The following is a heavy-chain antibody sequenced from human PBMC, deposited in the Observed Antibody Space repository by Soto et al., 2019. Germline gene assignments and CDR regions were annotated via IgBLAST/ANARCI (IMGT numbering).Heavy chain of an antibody. CDR1: GFTFSSYA. V-gene: IGHV3-23*01. CDR3: AKDGTMVRGVIILPNDAVDI. CDR2: ISGSGGST. Sequence: GGSLRLSCAASGFTFSSYAMSWVRQAPGKGLEWVSAISGSGGSTYYADSVKSRFTISRDNSKNTLYLQMNSLRAEDTALYYCAKDGTMVRGVIILPNDAVDIWGQGTMVTVSS. D-gene: IGHD3-10*01. J-gene: IGHJ3*02.